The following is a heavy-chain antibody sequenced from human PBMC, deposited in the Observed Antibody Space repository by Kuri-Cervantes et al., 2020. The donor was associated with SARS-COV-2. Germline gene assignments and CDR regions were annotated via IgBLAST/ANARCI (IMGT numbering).Heavy chain of an antibody. Sequence: LRLSCTVSGGSISSGSYYWSWIRQPAGKGLEWIGYIYTSGSTNYNPSLKSRVTISVDTSKNQFSLKLSSVTAADTAVYYCARDRYCSSTSCRSNWFDPWGQGTLVTVSS. J-gene: IGHJ5*02. V-gene: IGHV4-61*09. D-gene: IGHD2-2*01. CDR3: ARDRYCSSTSCRSNWFDP. CDR1: GGSISSGSYY. CDR2: IYTSGST.